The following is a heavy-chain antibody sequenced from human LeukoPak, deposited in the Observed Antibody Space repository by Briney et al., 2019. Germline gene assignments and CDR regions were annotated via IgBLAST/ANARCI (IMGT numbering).Heavy chain of an antibody. CDR1: GDSVSSNSAA. Sequence: SQTLSLTCAISGDSVSSNSAAWNWIRQSPSRGLEWLGRTYYRSKWYNDYAVSVKSRITINPDTSKNQFSLQLNSVTPEDTAVYYCARRACSGGSCYSQRGAFDIWGQGTMVTVSS. CDR2: TYYRSKWYN. V-gene: IGHV6-1*01. D-gene: IGHD2-15*01. J-gene: IGHJ3*02. CDR3: ARRACSGGSCYSQRGAFDI.